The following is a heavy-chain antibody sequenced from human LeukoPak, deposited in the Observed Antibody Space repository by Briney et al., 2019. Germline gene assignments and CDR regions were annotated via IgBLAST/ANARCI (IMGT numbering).Heavy chain of an antibody. D-gene: IGHD3-22*01. V-gene: IGHV4-59*11. J-gene: IGHJ4*02. Sequence: SETLSLTCTVSGGSISNHYWSWIRQPPGKGLEWIGYIYYSGSTNYNPSLKSRVTISVDTSKNQVSLKLSSVTAADTAVYFCARVGDGSGYYPFDYWGQGTLVTVSS. CDR3: ARVGDGSGYYPFDY. CDR2: IYYSGST. CDR1: GGSISNHY.